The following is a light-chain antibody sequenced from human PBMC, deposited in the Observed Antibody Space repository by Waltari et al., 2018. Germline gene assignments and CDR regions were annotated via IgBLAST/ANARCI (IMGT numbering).Light chain of an antibody. J-gene: IGLJ3*02. CDR3: SSYAGSNNYWV. V-gene: IGLV2-8*01. Sequence: QSALTQPPSASGSPGQSVTISCTGTSSDVGGYNYVSWYQQHPGKAPKLMIYEVNKRPSGVPDRVSGSKSGNTASLTVSGLQAEDEADYYCSSYAGSNNYWVFGGGTKLTVL. CDR2: EVN. CDR1: SSDVGGYNY.